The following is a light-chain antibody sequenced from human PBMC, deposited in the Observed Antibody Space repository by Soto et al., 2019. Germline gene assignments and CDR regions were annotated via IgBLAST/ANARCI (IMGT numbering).Light chain of an antibody. CDR3: QQRSSWPLT. Sequence: EIVLTQSPVTLSLSPGERVTLSCRASQSVNTYLTWHQQKPGQVPRLLIYDTSTRATGLPPRFNGSGSERDFTLTISSLEPEDSAVYYCQQRSSWPLTFGGGTKVEIK. V-gene: IGKV3-11*02. CDR1: QSVNTY. CDR2: DTS. J-gene: IGKJ4*01.